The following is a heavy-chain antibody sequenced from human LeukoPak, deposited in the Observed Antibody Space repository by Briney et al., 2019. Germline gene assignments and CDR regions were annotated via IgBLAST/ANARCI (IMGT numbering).Heavy chain of an antibody. CDR3: ARDRVGATSNFDY. Sequence: PSETLSLTCTVSGGSVSSGSYYWSWIRQPPGKGLEWIGYIYYSGSTNYNPSLKGRVTISVDTSKNQFSLKLSSVTAADTAVYYCARDRVGATSNFDYWGQGTLVTVSS. CDR2: IYYSGST. J-gene: IGHJ4*02. D-gene: IGHD1-26*01. V-gene: IGHV4-61*01. CDR1: GGSVSSGSYY.